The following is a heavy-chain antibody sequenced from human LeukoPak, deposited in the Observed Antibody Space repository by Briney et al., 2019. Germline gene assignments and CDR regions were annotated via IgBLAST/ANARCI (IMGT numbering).Heavy chain of an antibody. CDR3: ARHLGYCSGGSCYSWFDP. CDR2: IYYSGST. V-gene: IGHV4-59*08. D-gene: IGHD2-15*01. J-gene: IGHJ5*02. Sequence: SETLSLTCTVSGGSISSYYWSWIRQPPGKRLEWIGYIYYSGSTNYNPSLKSRVTISVDTSKNQFSLKLSSVTAADTAVYYCARHLGYCSGGSCYSWFDPWGQGTLVTVSS. CDR1: GGSISSYY.